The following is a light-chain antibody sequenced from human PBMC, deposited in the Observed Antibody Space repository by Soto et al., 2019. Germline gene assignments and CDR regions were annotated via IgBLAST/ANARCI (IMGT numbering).Light chain of an antibody. CDR1: QGISSW. CDR2: AAS. V-gene: IGKV1-12*01. CDR3: QQGNSFPLT. Sequence: DIQMTQSPSSVSASVGDRVTITCRASQGISSWLAWFQQKPGEAPRLLIYAASSLHRGVPSRFSGRGSGTDFTLPISSLQPEDFATYYRQQGNSFPLTFGGGTNVEIK. J-gene: IGKJ4*01.